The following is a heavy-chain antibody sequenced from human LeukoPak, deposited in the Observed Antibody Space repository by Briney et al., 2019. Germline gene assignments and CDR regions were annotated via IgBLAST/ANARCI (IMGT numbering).Heavy chain of an antibody. Sequence: GGSLRLSCAASGFTFSGYEMNWVRQAPGKGLEWVSVIYSGGSTYYADSVKGRFTISRDNSKNTLYLQMNSLRAEDTAVYYCARGTVVTTGFNRAFDYWGQGTLVTVSS. CDR2: IYSGGST. D-gene: IGHD3-22*01. J-gene: IGHJ4*02. CDR3: ARGTVVTTGFNRAFDY. CDR1: GFTFSGYE. V-gene: IGHV3-53*01.